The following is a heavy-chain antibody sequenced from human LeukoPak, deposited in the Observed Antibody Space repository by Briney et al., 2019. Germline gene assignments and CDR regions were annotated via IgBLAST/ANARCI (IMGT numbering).Heavy chain of an antibody. V-gene: IGHV3-66*01. CDR1: GISVSSNY. CDR2: IYSGGNT. CDR3: ATHDWFDP. Sequence: HPGGSLRLSCAASGISVSSNYMTWVRQAPGKGLEWVSVIYSGGNTYYADSVKGRFTISRDNSKNTLYLQMNSLRAEDTAVYYCATHDWFDPWGQGTLVTVSS. J-gene: IGHJ5*02.